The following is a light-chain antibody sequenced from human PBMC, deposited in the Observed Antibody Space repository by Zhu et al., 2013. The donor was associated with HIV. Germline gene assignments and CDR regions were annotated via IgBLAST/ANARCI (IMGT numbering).Light chain of an antibody. CDR2: KAS. CDR3: LQHGHYPWT. J-gene: IGKJ1*01. Sequence: DIQMTQSPSSVSASVGDRVSISCRASQDIGPWLAWYQQKPGKAPKLLIYKASTLQSGVPSRFSGSGSGTNFTLTISSLQPEDFSTYFCLQHGHYPWTFGQTTRVEF. CDR1: QDIGPW. V-gene: IGKV1-12*01.